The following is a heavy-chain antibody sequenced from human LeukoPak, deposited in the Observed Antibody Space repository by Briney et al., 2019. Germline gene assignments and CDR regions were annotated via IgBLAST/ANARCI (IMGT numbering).Heavy chain of an antibody. J-gene: IGHJ3*02. CDR1: GFTFSSYG. V-gene: IGHV3-33*01. CDR2: IWYDGSNK. D-gene: IGHD6-19*01. CDR3: AREEQSHAFDI. Sequence: GGPLRLSCAASGFTFSSYGMHWLRQAPGKGLEWVAVIWYDGSNKYYADSVKGRFTISRDNSKNTLYLQMNSLGAEDTAVYYCAREEQSHAFDIWGQGTMVTVSS.